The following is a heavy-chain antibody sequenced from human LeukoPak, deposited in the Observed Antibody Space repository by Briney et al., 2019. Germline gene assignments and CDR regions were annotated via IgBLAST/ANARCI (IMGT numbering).Heavy chain of an antibody. D-gene: IGHD3-22*01. CDR1: GGTFSSYT. CDR3: AREFYYYDSSGQIDY. CDR2: IIPILGIA. V-gene: IGHV1-69*04. J-gene: IGHJ4*02. Sequence: SVKVSCKASGGTFSSYTISWVRQAPGQGLEWMGRIIPILGIANYARKFQGRVTITADKSTSTAYMELSSLRPEDTAVYYCAREFYYYDSSGQIDYWGQGTLVTVSS.